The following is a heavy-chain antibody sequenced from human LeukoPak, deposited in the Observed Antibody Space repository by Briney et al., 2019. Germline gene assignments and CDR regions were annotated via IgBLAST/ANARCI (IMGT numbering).Heavy chain of an antibody. CDR2: ISAYNGNT. CDR3: ARGGLWFGELLILDV. D-gene: IGHD3-10*01. CDR1: GYTFTSYG. Sequence: ASVKVSCKASGYTFTSYGIRWVRQAPGQGLEWIGWISAYNGNTNYAQKLQGRVTMTTDTSTSTAYMELRSLRSDDTAVYYCARGGLWFGELLILDVWGKGTTVTVSS. J-gene: IGHJ6*04. V-gene: IGHV1-18*01.